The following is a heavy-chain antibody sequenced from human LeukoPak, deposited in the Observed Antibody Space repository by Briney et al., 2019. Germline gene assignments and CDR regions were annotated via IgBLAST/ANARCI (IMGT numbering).Heavy chain of an antibody. Sequence: GGSLRLSCAASGFTFSIYAMNWVRQAPGKGLEWLSGISGTGGSTYYADSVKGRFTISRDNAKNSLYLQMNSLRAEDTAVYYCARAGRDGYNLDYWGQGTLVTVSS. CDR2: ISGTGGST. CDR3: ARAGRDGYNLDY. CDR1: GFTFSIYA. D-gene: IGHD5-24*01. V-gene: IGHV3-23*01. J-gene: IGHJ4*02.